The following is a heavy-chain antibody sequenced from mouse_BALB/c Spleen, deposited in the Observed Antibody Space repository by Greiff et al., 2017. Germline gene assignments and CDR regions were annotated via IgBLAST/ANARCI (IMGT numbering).Heavy chain of an antibody. J-gene: IGHJ2*01. CDR1: GYSFTGYN. CDR2: IDPYYGGT. CDR3: ASTARATGYFDY. D-gene: IGHD3-1*01. V-gene: IGHV1-39*01. Sequence: EVKLLESGPELEKPGASVKISCKASGYSFTGYNMNWVKQSNGKSLEWIGNIDPYYGGTSYNQKFKGKATLTVDKSSSTAYMQLKSLTSEDSAVYYCASTARATGYFDYWGQGTTLTVSS.